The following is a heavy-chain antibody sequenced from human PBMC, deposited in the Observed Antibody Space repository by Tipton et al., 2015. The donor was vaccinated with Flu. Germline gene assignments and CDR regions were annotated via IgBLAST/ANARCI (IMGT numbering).Heavy chain of an antibody. D-gene: IGHD4-11*01. Sequence: SLRLSCAASGFTFSSYAMTWVRQAPGKGLECVSALSGSGSSTYYADSVKGPFTNSRDNSKNTLYLQMNSLRADDTAVYYCAKARGTVKASSFDYWGRGALVTVSP. J-gene: IGHJ4*02. CDR2: LSGSGSST. V-gene: IGHV3-23*01. CDR1: GFTFSSYA. CDR3: AKARGTVKASSFDY.